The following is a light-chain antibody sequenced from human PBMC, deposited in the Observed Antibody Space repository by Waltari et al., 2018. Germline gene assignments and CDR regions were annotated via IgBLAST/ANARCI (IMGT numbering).Light chain of an antibody. V-gene: IGLV2-14*03. CDR2: DVA. J-gene: IGLJ1*01. CDR1: SSNVGCYKF. CDR3: SSYTSSSTRV. Sequence: QSALTQPASVSGSPGQSTSISCTGTSSNVGCYKFVSCYQQHPGNAPQLMIYDVANRPSGVSNRFSGSKSGNTASLTISGLQAEDEADYYCSSYTSSSTRVFGTGTKVTVL.